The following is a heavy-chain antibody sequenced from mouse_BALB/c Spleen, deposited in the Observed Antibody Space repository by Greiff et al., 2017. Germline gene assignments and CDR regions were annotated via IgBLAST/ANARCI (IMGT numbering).Heavy chain of an antibody. J-gene: IGHJ2*01. D-gene: IGHD4-1*01. Sequence: EVHLVESGGGLVKPGGSLKLSCAASGFTFSDYYMYWVRQTPEKRLEWVATISDGGSYTYYPDSVKGRFTISRDNAKNNLYLQMSSLKSEDTAMYYCAREGGTGLDYWGQGTTLTVSS. CDR3: AREGGTGLDY. V-gene: IGHV5-4*02. CDR1: GFTFSDYY. CDR2: ISDGGSYT.